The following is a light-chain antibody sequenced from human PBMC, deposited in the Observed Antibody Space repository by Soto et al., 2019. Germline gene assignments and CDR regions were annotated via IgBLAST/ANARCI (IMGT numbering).Light chain of an antibody. J-gene: IGKJ2*01. CDR1: QSVSSN. CDR3: QQYNNWPPYT. Sequence: EIVMTQSPATLSVSPGERVTLCCRASQSVSSNLAWYQQKPGQAPRLLIYGASTRATGIPARFSGSGSGTEFTLTISSLQSEDFAVYYCQQYNNWPPYTFGQGTKLEIK. CDR2: GAS. V-gene: IGKV3-15*01.